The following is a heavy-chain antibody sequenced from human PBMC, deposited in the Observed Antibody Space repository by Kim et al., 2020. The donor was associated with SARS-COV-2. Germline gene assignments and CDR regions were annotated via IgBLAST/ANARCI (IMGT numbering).Heavy chain of an antibody. CDR2: ISSSSTDT. V-gene: IGHV3-11*05. Sequence: LSLTCAASGFTFSDYYMSWIRQAPGEGLEWISYISSSSTDTNYGDSVKGRFTISRDNAKNSLYLQMNSLRVEDTAVYYCARDIRAVGETLYFDFWGQGTLVTVSS. CDR1: GFTFSDYY. J-gene: IGHJ4*02. CDR3: ARDIRAVGETLYFDF. D-gene: IGHD1-26*01.